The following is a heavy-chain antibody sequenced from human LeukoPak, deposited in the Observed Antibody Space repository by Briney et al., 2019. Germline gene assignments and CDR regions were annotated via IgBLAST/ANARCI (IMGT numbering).Heavy chain of an antibody. CDR1: GFTFSSYA. CDR2: ISGSGGST. CDR3: ATPPGIVVVVAATVEDY. Sequence: TGGSLRLSCAASGFTFSSYAMSWVRQAPGKGLEWVSAISGSGGSTYYADSVKGRFTISRDNSKNTLYLQMNSLRAEDTAVYYCATPPGIVVVVAATVEDYWGQGTLVTVSS. D-gene: IGHD2-15*01. J-gene: IGHJ4*02. V-gene: IGHV3-23*01.